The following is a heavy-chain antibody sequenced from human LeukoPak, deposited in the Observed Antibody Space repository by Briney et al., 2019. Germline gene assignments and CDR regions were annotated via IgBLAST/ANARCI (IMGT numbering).Heavy chain of an antibody. J-gene: IGHJ4*02. D-gene: IGHD1-26*01. CDR1: GFTVSINY. CDR2: LYSGGTT. Sequence: GGSLRLSCAASGFTVSINYMSWVRQAPGKGLEWVSVLYSGGTTYYADSVKGRFTISRDSSKNTLYLQMNSLRAEDTAVYYCAREVGATPRTYYFDYWGQGTLVTVSS. V-gene: IGHV3-66*01. CDR3: AREVGATPRTYYFDY.